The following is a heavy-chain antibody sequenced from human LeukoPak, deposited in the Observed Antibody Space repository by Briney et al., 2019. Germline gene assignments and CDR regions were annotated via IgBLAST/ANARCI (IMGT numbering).Heavy chain of an antibody. Sequence: PSETLSLTCAVYGGSFSGYYWSWIRQPPGKGLEWIGEINHSGSTNYNPSLKSRVTISVDTSKNQFSLKLSSVTAADTAVYYCATTGWELYDYWGQGTLVIVSS. CDR2: INHSGST. CDR1: GGSFSGYY. CDR3: ATTGWELYDY. V-gene: IGHV4-34*01. D-gene: IGHD1-26*01. J-gene: IGHJ4*02.